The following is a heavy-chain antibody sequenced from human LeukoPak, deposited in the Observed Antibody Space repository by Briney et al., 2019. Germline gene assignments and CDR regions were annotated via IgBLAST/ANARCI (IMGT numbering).Heavy chain of an antibody. CDR3: ARRNSGTRWSFDS. Sequence: GGSLRLSCEGSRFPLSSYWMSWVRQAPGKGPEWVGDINNVGSQEQYIDSVKGRFTISRDNAQASVFLQMDSLTSEDTGVYYCARRNSGTRWSFDSWGQGTLVIVSS. V-gene: IGHV3-7*01. CDR2: INNVGSQE. D-gene: IGHD4-23*01. J-gene: IGHJ4*02. CDR1: RFPLSSYW.